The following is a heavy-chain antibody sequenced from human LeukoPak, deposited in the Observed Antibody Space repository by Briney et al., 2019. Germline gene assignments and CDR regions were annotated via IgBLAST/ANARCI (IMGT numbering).Heavy chain of an antibody. CDR3: ARVYYDSSGYYYQGAFDI. D-gene: IGHD3-22*01. CDR2: IIPIFGTA. Sequence: GASVKVSCKASGGTFSSYAISWVRQAPGQGLEWMGGIIPIFGTANYAQKFQGRVTITTDESTSTAYMELSSLRSEDTAVYYCARVYYDSSGYYYQGAFDIWGRGTMATVSS. V-gene: IGHV1-69*05. J-gene: IGHJ3*02. CDR1: GGTFSSYA.